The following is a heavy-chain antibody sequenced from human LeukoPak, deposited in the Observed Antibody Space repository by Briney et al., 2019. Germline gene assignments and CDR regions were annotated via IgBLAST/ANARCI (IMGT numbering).Heavy chain of an antibody. J-gene: IGHJ4*02. CDR3: AKDGSYYNFDY. V-gene: IGHV3-23*01. CDR1: GSTFSTYA. CDR2: ISGSGGYT. D-gene: IGHD3-10*01. Sequence: PGGSLRLSCAASGSTFSTYAMSWVRQAPGKGLEWVSVISGSGGYTDYADSVKGRFTISRDNSKNTLYLQMNSLRAEDTAVYYCAKDGSYYNFDYWGQGTLVTVSP.